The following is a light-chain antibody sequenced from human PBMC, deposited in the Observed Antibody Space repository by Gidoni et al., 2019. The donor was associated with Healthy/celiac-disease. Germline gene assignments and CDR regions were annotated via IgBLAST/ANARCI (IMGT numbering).Light chain of an antibody. Sequence: DIQMTQSPSSLSASVGDRVTITCRASQSISSYLNWYQQKPGKAPKILIYVVSNLQSGVPSRFSGSGSGTDFTLTISSLQPEDFATYYCQQSYSTPYTFXQXTKLEIK. CDR2: VVS. CDR1: QSISSY. V-gene: IGKV1-39*01. CDR3: QQSYSTPYT. J-gene: IGKJ2*01.